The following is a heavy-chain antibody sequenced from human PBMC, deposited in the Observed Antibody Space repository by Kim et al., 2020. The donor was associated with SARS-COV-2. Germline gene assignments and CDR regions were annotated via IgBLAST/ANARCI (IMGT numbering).Heavy chain of an antibody. D-gene: IGHD3-10*01. CDR1: GYTFTSYG. CDR2: ISAYNGNT. V-gene: IGHV1-18*01. J-gene: IGHJ5*02. Sequence: ASVKVSCKASGYTFTSYGISWVRQAPGQGLEWMGWISAYNGNTNYAQKLQGRVTMTTDTSTSTAYMELRSLRSDDTAVYYCARDPPYGSPGYNWFDPWGQGTLVTVSS. CDR3: ARDPPYGSPGYNWFDP.